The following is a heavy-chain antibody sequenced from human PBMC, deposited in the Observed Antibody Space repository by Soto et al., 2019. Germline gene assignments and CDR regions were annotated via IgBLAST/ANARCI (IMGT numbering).Heavy chain of an antibody. CDR1: GGSISSGGYY. CDR2: IYYSGST. J-gene: IGHJ6*03. Sequence: KPSETLSLTCAVYGGSISSGGYYWSWIRQHPGKGLEWIGYIYYSGSTYYNPSLKSRVTISVDTSKNQFSLKLSPVTAADRAGDDCARDQGYDILTGPDSSYYYMDVWGKGTTVTVSS. D-gene: IGHD3-9*01. V-gene: IGHV4-31*11. CDR3: ARDQGYDILTGPDSSYYYMDV.